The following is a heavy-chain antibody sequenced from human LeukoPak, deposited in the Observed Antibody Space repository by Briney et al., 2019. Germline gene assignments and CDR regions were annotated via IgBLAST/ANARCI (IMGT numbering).Heavy chain of an antibody. Sequence: ASVKVSCKASGYTFTSYGISWVRQAPGQGLEWMGWISAYNGNTNYAQKLQGRVTMTTDTSTSTAYMELRSLRSEDTAVYYCARGHSSSWDYYYYYYMDVWGKGTTVTVSS. D-gene: IGHD6-13*01. J-gene: IGHJ6*03. CDR1: GYTFTSYG. CDR3: ARGHSSSWDYYYYYYMDV. V-gene: IGHV1-18*01. CDR2: ISAYNGNT.